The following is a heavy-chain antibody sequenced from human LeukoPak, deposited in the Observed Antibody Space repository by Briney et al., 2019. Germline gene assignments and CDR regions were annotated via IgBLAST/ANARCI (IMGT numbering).Heavy chain of an antibody. CDR3: ARKGSATYYLDY. D-gene: IGHD3-10*01. V-gene: IGHV3-30*02. CDR1: GFTFSRHG. Sequence: GGSLRLSCAASGFTFSRHGMHWVRQAPGRGLAWVAFIRYDGSNKYYADSVKGRFTISRDNSKNTLYLQMGTLRAEDTAVYYCARKGSATYYLDYWGQGTLVTVSS. CDR2: IRYDGSNK. J-gene: IGHJ4*02.